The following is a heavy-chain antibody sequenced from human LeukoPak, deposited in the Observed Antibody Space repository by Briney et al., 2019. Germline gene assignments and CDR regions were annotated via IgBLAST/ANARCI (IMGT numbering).Heavy chain of an antibody. CDR2: INHSGST. D-gene: IGHD3-10*01. CDR1: GGSFSGYY. J-gene: IGHJ5*02. Sequence: SQTLSLTCAVYGGSFSGYYWSWIRQPPGKGLEWIGEINHSGSTNYNPSLKSRVTISVDTSKNQFSLKLSSVTAADTAVYYCARRRRSGSYRDPWGQGTLVTVSS. V-gene: IGHV4-34*01. CDR3: ARRRRSGSYRDP.